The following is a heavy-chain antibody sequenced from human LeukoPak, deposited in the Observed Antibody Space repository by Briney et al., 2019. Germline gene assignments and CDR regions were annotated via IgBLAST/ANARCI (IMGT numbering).Heavy chain of an antibody. CDR2: IYYSGST. CDR3: ARSQGYYYDSSGYGTEY. V-gene: IGHV4-59*01. J-gene: IGHJ4*02. CDR1: GGSISSYY. D-gene: IGHD3-22*01. Sequence: PSETLSLXCTVSGGSISSYYWSWIRQPPGKGLEWIGYIYYSGSTNYNPSLKSRVTISVDTSKNQFSLKLSSVTAADTAVYYCARSQGYYYDSSGYGTEYWGQGTLVTVSS.